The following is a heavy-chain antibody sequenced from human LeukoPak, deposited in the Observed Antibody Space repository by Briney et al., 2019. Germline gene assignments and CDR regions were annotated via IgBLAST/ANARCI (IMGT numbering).Heavy chain of an antibody. J-gene: IGHJ5*02. Sequence: ASVTVSCKASGGTFSSYAISWVRQAPGQGLEWMGGIIPIFSTANYAQKFQGRVTITADESTSTAYMELSSLRSEDTAVYYCARDSVAARGSWFDPWGQGTLVTVSS. D-gene: IGHD6-13*01. CDR3: ARDSVAARGSWFDP. V-gene: IGHV1-69*13. CDR2: IIPIFSTA. CDR1: GGTFSSYA.